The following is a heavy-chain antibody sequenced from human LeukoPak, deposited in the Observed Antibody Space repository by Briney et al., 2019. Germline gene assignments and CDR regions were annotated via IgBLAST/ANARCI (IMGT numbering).Heavy chain of an antibody. J-gene: IGHJ5*02. D-gene: IGHD3-22*01. CDR1: GGTFSSYA. CDR2: IIPIFGTA. Sequence: APVKVSCKASGGTFSSYAISWVRQAPGQGLEWMGGIIPIFGTANYAQKFQGRVTITTDESTSTAYMELSSLRSEDTAVYYCARDFSYYDSSGLFDPWGQGTLVTVSS. CDR3: ARDFSYYDSSGLFDP. V-gene: IGHV1-69*05.